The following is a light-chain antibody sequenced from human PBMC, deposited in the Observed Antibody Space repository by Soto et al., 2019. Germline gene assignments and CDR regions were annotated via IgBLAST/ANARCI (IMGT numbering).Light chain of an antibody. CDR1: QSVSSNY. CDR3: QQYGSSPYT. Sequence: EIVLTQSPGTLSLSPGERATLSCRASQSVSSNYLAWYQQKPGQAPMLLIHGTSSRATGIPDRFSGSGSGSDFTLTIDRLEPEDFAVYYCQQYGSSPYTFGQGTKLEIK. J-gene: IGKJ2*01. CDR2: GTS. V-gene: IGKV3-20*01.